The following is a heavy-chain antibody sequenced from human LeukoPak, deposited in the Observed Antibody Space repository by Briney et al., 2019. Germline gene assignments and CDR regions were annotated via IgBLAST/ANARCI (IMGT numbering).Heavy chain of an antibody. CDR2: INPNSGDT. Sequence: ASVKVSCKASGYTFTGYYMHWVRQAPGQGLEWMGWINPNSGDTNYAQKFQGRVTMTRDTSISTAYMELSRLRSDDTAVYYCARGEYSSALLDYWGQGTLVTVSS. V-gene: IGHV1-2*02. CDR3: ARGEYSSALLDY. CDR1: GYTFTGYY. J-gene: IGHJ4*02. D-gene: IGHD6-19*01.